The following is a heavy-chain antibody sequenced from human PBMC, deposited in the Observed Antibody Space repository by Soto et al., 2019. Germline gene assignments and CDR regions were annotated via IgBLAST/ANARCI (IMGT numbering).Heavy chain of an antibody. J-gene: IGHJ4*02. V-gene: IGHV4-31*03. CDR2: IYYSGST. CDR1: GGSISSGGYY. CDR3: ARDANHIRWVFDY. D-gene: IGHD1-26*01. Sequence: QVQLQESGPGLVKPSQTLSLTCTVSGGSISSGGYYWSWIRQHPGQGLEWIGYIYYSGSTYYNPSLKSRFTISVDTSKNQFSLKLSSVTAAHTAVYYCARDANHIRWVFDYWGQGTLVTVSS.